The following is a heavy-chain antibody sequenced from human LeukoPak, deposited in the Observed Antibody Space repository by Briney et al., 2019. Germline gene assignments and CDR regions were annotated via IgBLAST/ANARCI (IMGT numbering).Heavy chain of an antibody. D-gene: IGHD3-22*01. Sequence: SETLSLTCTVSGGTISSSNSYWGWIRQPPGKGLEWIGSIYYSRNTYYIASLKSRVTISVDTSKNQFSLKLSSVTAADTAVYYCARHRREDSSGYFGVYYYYYYMDVWGKGTTVTISS. CDR1: GGTISSSNSY. J-gene: IGHJ6*03. CDR3: ARHRREDSSGYFGVYYYYYYMDV. V-gene: IGHV4-39*01. CDR2: IYYSRNT.